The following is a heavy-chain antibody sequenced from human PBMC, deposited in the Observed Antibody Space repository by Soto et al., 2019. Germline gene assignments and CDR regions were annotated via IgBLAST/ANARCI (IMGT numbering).Heavy chain of an antibody. CDR1: GGSISSYH. CDR3: ARGQAPHITGTTLFDY. Sequence: KPSETLSLTCTVSGGSISSYHWSWIRQPPGKGLEWIGYIYYSGTSNYNPSLKSRVTISVDTSKNHFSLQLRSVTAADTAVYFCARGQAPHITGTTLFDYWGQGTLVTVSS. J-gene: IGHJ4*02. D-gene: IGHD1-7*01. CDR2: IYYSGTS. V-gene: IGHV4-59*01.